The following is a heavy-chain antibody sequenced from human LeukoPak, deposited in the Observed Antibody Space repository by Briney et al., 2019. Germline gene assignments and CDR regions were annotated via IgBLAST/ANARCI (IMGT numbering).Heavy chain of an antibody. CDR3: ARHSTTMVRGSFRP. Sequence: KPSETLSLTCTVSGYSITRGSYWGWIRQPPGKGLEWIGEINHSGSTNYNPSLKSRVTISVDTSKNQFSLKLSSVTAADTAVYYCARHSTTMVRGSFRPWGQGTLVTVSS. V-gene: IGHV4-38-2*02. CDR1: GYSITRGSY. J-gene: IGHJ5*02. CDR2: INHSGST. D-gene: IGHD3-10*01.